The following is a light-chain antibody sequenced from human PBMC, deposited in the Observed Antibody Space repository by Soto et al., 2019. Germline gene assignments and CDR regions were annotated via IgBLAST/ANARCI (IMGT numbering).Light chain of an antibody. CDR2: ETD. V-gene: IGLV1-51*01. J-gene: IGLJ3*02. CDR3: GTWDSSLSAWV. CDR1: SSNIGNSY. Sequence: QSVLTQPPSVSAAPGQKVTISCSGSSSNIGNSYVSWSRQLPGTAPKLLIYETDKRTTGTPERFSGSKSGTSATLGITGLQTGDEADYYCGTWDSSLSAWVFGGGTKLTVL.